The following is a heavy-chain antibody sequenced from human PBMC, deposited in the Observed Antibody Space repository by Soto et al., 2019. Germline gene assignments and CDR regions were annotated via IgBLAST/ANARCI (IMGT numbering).Heavy chain of an antibody. J-gene: IGHJ6*02. Sequence: ETLSLTRPVAGGANRGSRRFLAWIRQPPGKGPEWIGSIYYSGSTYYNPALKSRVTMSVDSSKNQFSLKLASVTAADTAVYYCARQGLGSTGAVRATYAMDVWGQGTTVTVSS. CDR2: IYYSGST. V-gene: IGHV4-39*01. D-gene: IGHD3-10*01. CDR3: ARQGLGSTGAVRATYAMDV. CDR1: GGANRGSRRF.